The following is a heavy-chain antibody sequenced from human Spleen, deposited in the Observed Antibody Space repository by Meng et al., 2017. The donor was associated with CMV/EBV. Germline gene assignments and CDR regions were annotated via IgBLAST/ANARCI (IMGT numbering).Heavy chain of an antibody. D-gene: IGHD6-19*01. J-gene: IGHJ4*02. CDR3: AKAPQPQWLVRTYYFDY. CDR2: IYSGGSST. CDR1: GFTFRTYA. V-gene: IGHV3-23*03. Sequence: GESLKISCAASGFTFRTYAMSWVRQAPGKGLEWVSVIYSGGSSTYYADSVKGRFTVSRDNSKNTLFLQMNSLRAEDTAVYYCAKAPQPQWLVRTYYFDYWGQGTLVTVSS.